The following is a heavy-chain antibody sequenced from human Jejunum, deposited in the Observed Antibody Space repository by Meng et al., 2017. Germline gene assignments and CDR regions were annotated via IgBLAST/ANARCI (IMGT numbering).Heavy chain of an antibody. CDR3: AREGQLMLGLVDY. CDR1: GDSISSGGHY. V-gene: IGHV4-31*03. D-gene: IGHD2-2*01. CDR2: IYYTGSA. Sequence: QVQLQESGPGLVTPSQTLSLTCTVSGDSISSGGHYWSWIRQHPGKGLEWIGYIYYTGSAYYNPSLESRVTLSVDTSNNQFSLGLNSVTAADTAVYYCAREGQLMLGLVDYWGQGTLVTVSS. J-gene: IGHJ4*02.